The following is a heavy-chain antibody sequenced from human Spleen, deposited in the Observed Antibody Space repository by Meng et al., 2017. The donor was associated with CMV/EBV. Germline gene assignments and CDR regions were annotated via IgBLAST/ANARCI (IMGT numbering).Heavy chain of an antibody. Sequence: ASVKVSCKASGYTFTSYYMHWVRQAPGQGLEWMGIINPNGGSTSYAQKFQGRVTMTRDTSTSTVYMELSSLRSEDTAVYYCARGGSTVTTSALIDYWGQGTLVTVSS. CDR2: INPNGGST. J-gene: IGHJ4*02. D-gene: IGHD4-17*01. V-gene: IGHV1-46*01. CDR1: GYTFTSYY. CDR3: ARGGSTVTTSALIDY.